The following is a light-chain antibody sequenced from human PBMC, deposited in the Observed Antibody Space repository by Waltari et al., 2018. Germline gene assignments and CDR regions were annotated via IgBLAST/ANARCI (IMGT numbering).Light chain of an antibody. Sequence: QSVLTQPPSVSAAPGPRLTISCSGGSSSIGNNYVSWYRQFPGPAPKLLIYENTERPAGIPGRFSGSKSGTSATLDITGLQAGDEADYYCGTWDSSLSGAVFGGGTHLTVL. CDR2: ENT. CDR3: GTWDSSLSGAV. J-gene: IGLJ7*01. V-gene: IGLV1-51*02. CDR1: SSSIGNNY.